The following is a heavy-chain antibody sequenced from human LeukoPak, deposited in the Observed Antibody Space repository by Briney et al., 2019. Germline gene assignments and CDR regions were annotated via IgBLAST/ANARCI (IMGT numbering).Heavy chain of an antibody. CDR1: GYTFTNYG. J-gene: IGHJ4*02. D-gene: IGHD6-19*01. CDR3: ARDGSGTTVAGTGYFDY. CDR2: ITAYNGDT. V-gene: IGHV1-18*01. Sequence: APVKVSCRTSGYTFTNYGISWVRQAPGQGLEWMGWITAYNGDTKYAQKFQGRVSLTTDTSTSTAYMELRSLTSDDTALYYCARDGSGTTVAGTGYFDYWGQGTLVTV.